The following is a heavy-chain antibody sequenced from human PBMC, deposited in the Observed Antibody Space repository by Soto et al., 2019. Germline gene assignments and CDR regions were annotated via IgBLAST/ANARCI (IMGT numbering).Heavy chain of an antibody. J-gene: IGHJ6*02. V-gene: IGHV3-30-3*01. CDR1: GFTFSSYA. CDR3: ARGGRITMVRGVIINQSNYYYYGMDV. Sequence: GGSLRLSCAASGFTFSSYAMHWVRQAPGKGLEWVAVISYDGSNKYYADSVKGRFTISRDNSKNTLYLQMNSLRAEDTAVYYCARGGRITMVRGVIINQSNYYYYGMDVWGQGTTVTVSS. D-gene: IGHD3-10*01. CDR2: ISYDGSNK.